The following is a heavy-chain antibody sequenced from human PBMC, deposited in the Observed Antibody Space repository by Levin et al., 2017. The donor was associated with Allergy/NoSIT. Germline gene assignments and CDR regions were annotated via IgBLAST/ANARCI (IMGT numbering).Heavy chain of an antibody. D-gene: IGHD2-21*01. CDR2: MSYDGSNK. Sequence: LSLTCAASEFTFSNFGMHWVRQAPGKGLEWVAFMSYDGSNKYYADSVKGRFTISRDNSKNTLYLQMNSLRAEDTAVYYCAQDGGFRNPYSAGNLDYWGQGTLVTVSS. J-gene: IGHJ4*02. V-gene: IGHV3-30*18. CDR3: AQDGGFRNPYSAGNLDY. CDR1: EFTFSNFG.